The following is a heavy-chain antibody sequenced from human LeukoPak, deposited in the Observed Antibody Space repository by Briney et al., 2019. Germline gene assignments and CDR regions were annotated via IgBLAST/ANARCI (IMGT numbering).Heavy chain of an antibody. CDR3: ARDGYTQGDDAFDI. V-gene: IGHV3-21*01. Sequence: PGGSLRLSGAASGFTFSSYSMNWVRQAPGKGLEWVSSISSSSSYIYYADSVKGRFTISRDNAKNSLYLQMNSLRAEDTAVYYCARDGYTQGDDAFDIWGQGTMVTVSS. CDR1: GFTFSSYS. CDR2: ISSSSSYI. J-gene: IGHJ3*02. D-gene: IGHD5-24*01.